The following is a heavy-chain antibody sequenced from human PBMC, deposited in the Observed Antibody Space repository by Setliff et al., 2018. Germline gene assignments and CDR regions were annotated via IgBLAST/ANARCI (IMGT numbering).Heavy chain of an antibody. CDR3: ARGCSSGSCYPHDVFAI. Sequence: PSETLSLTCTVSGGSISSSSYYWGWIRQPPGKGLEWIGYIHYSGNTNYNPSLKSRVTISFITSKNQISLKLSSVAPADTAVYYCARGCSSGSCYPHDVFAIWGQGTMVTVSS. J-gene: IGHJ3*02. D-gene: IGHD2-15*01. CDR2: IHYSGNT. CDR1: GGSISSSSYY. V-gene: IGHV4-61*05.